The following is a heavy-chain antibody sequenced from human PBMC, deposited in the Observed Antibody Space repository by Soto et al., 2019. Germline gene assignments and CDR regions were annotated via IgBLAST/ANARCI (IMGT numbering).Heavy chain of an antibody. J-gene: IGHJ5*02. V-gene: IGHV3-7*01. CDR2: IKQYGSEK. CDR1: GFTFSSYW. D-gene: IGHD3-3*01. Sequence: GSLRLSCAASGFTFSSYWMSWVRQAPGKGLEWVANIKQYGSEKYYVDSVKGRFTISRDNAKNSLYLQMNSLRAEDTAVYYCARSPTFYVFWSGYSPARWFDPWGQGTLVTVSS. CDR3: ARSPTFYVFWSGYSPARWFDP.